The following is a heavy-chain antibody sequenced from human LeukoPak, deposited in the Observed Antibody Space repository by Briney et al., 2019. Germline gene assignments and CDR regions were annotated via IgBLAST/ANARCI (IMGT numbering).Heavy chain of an antibody. D-gene: IGHD1-1*01. J-gene: IGHJ5*02. CDR1: GFTIDDYA. Sequence: AGGSLRLSCAASGFTIDDYAMHWVRQPPGKGLEWVSRISWNSGSIDYADSVKGRFTISRDNAKNSLYLQMNSLRAEDTAFYYCAKDKSGGSYNWNDGRLDPWGQGTLVTVSS. CDR3: AKDKSGGSYNWNDGRLDP. V-gene: IGHV3-9*01. CDR2: ISWNSGSI.